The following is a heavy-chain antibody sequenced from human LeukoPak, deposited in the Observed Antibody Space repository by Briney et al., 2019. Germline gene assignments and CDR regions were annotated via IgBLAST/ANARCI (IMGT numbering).Heavy chain of an antibody. CDR3: ARRAVCSSASCSSQYYYYAMNV. J-gene: IGHJ6*02. CDR2: IKQDGSEK. D-gene: IGHD2-2*01. Sequence: GGSLRLSCAASGFTFSTYWMSWVRQAPGKGLEWVANIKQDGSEKYYVDSVRGRFTISRDNANNSLYLQMNSLRAEDTAVYYCARRAVCSSASCSSQYYYYAMNVWGQGTTVTVSS. CDR1: GFTFSTYW. V-gene: IGHV3-7*02.